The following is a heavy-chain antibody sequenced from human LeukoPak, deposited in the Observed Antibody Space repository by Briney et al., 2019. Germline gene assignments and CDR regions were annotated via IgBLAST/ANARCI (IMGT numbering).Heavy chain of an antibody. J-gene: IGHJ5*02. CDR3: ARGTPHYYGSGSYYISRFDP. Sequence: PSETLSLTCAVSGGSFSGYYWSWVRQPPGKGLEWIGEINHSGSTNYNPSLKSGVTISLDTSKNHFSLKLSSVTAADTAVYYCARGTPHYYGSGSYYISRFDPWGQGTLVTVSS. D-gene: IGHD3-10*01. CDR1: GGSFSGYY. CDR2: INHSGST. V-gene: IGHV4-34*01.